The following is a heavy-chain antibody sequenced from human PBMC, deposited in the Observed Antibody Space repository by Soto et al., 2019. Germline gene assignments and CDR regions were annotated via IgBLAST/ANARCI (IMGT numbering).Heavy chain of an antibody. V-gene: IGHV1-3*01. CDR3: ARDRQQLKWFDP. CDR2: INAGNGNT. Sequence: ASVKVSCKASGYTFTSYAMHWVRQAPGQRLEWMGWINAGNGNTKYSQKFQGRVTITRDTSASTAYMELSSLRSEDTAVYYCARDRQQLKWFDPWGQGTLVTVSS. J-gene: IGHJ5*02. CDR1: GYTFTSYA. D-gene: IGHD6-13*01.